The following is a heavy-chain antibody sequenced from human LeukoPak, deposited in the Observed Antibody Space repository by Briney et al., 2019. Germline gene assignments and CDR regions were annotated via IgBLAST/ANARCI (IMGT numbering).Heavy chain of an antibody. Sequence: ASVKVSCKASGYTFTSYYMHWVRQAPGQGLEWIGIINPSGGSTSYAQKFQGRVTMTRDTSTSTVYMELSSLRSEDTAVYYCARDLSYYGSGSSYFDYWGQGTLVTVSS. V-gene: IGHV1-46*03. D-gene: IGHD3-10*01. CDR2: INPSGGST. CDR3: ARDLSYYGSGSSYFDY. CDR1: GYTFTSYY. J-gene: IGHJ4*02.